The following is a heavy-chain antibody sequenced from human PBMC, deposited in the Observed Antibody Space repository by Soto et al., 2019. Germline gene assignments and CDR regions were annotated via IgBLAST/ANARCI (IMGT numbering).Heavy chain of an antibody. D-gene: IGHD3-10*01. CDR3: ARSRSGAVADSFDF. V-gene: IGHV3-30*04. CDR2: ISRDGTNK. J-gene: IGHJ4*02. CDR1: GFTFSRYS. Sequence: LRLSCAASGFTFSRYSIHWVRQAPGKGLEWVAVISRDGTNKYYVDSVKGRFTISRDNSRNTLYLQMNSLRHEDAAVYYCARSRSGAVADSFDFWGQGTLVTVSS.